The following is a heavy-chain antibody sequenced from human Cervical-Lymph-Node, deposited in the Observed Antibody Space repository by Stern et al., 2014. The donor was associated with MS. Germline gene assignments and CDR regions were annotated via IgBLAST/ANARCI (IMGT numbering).Heavy chain of an antibody. CDR1: GFTFSSYW. CDR3: AFRIAVAGTIWFDP. Sequence: EDQLVESGGGLVQPGGSLRVSCAASGFTFSSYWMHWVRQAPGKGLVWVSRISSDGSSTSYADSVKGRFTISRDNAKNTLYLQMNSLRAEDTAVYYCAFRIAVAGTIWFDPWGQGTLVTVSS. CDR2: ISSDGSST. D-gene: IGHD6-19*01. J-gene: IGHJ5*02. V-gene: IGHV3-74*02.